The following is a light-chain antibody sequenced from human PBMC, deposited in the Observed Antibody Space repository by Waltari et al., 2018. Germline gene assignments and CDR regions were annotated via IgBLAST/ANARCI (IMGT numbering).Light chain of an antibody. J-gene: IGLJ3*02. V-gene: IGLV7-46*01. CDR1: TGAVTSGHY. Sequence: QAVVTQEPSLTVSPGGTVTLTCGSSTGAVTSGHYPYWFQQKPGQAPRTLIFETSNKPSGTPARFSGSLLGGKAALTLSGAQPEDEAEYYCLLSYSGAWVFGGGTKLTVL. CDR2: ETS. CDR3: LLSYSGAWV.